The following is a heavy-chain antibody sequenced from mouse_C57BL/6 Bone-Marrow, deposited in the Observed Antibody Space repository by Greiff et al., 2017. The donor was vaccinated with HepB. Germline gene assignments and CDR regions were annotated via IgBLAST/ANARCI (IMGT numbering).Heavy chain of an antibody. Sequence: VQRVESGAELVRPGASVTLSCKASGYTFTDYEMHWVKQTPVHGLEWIGAIDPETGGTAYNQKFKGKAILTADKSSSTAYMELRSLTSEDSAVYYCTGDYDYEYYIDYWGQGTTLTVSS. CDR3: TGDYDYEYYIDY. V-gene: IGHV1-15*01. CDR2: IDPETGGT. J-gene: IGHJ2*01. D-gene: IGHD2-4*01. CDR1: GYTFTDYE.